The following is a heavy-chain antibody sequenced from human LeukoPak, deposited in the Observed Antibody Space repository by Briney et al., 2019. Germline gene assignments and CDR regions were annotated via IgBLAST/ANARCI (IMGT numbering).Heavy chain of an antibody. CDR1: GYSISSGYY. CDR2: IYHSGST. V-gene: IGHV4-38-2*02. CDR3: AGTRRYCSGGSCYNWFDP. J-gene: IGHJ5*02. D-gene: IGHD2-15*01. Sequence: PSETLSLTCTVSGYSISSGYYWGWIRQPPGKGLQWIGTIYHSGSTYYNPSLKSRVTISVDTSKNQFSLKLSSVTAADTAVYYCAGTRRYCSGGSCYNWFDPWGQGTLVTVSS.